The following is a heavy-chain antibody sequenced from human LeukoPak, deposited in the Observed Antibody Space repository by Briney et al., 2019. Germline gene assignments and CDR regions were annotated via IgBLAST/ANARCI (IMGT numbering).Heavy chain of an antibody. D-gene: IGHD2-21*02. CDR3: ARDSLAYCGGDCYCNY. J-gene: IGHJ4*02. CDR1: GFTFSSYE. V-gene: IGHV3-48*03. CDR2: ISSSGSTI. Sequence: PGGSLRLSCAASGFTFSSYEMHWVRQAPGKGLEWVSYISSSGSTIYYPDSVKGRFTISRDNAKNSLYLQMNSLRAEDTAVYYCARDSLAYCGGDCYCNYWGQGTLVTVSS.